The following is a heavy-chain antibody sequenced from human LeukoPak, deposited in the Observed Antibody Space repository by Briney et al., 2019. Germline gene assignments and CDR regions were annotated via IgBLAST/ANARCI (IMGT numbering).Heavy chain of an antibody. CDR1: GFTFSDHY. Sequence: GGSLRLSCAASGFTFSDHYMDWVRQAPGKGLEWVGRTRNKANSYTTEYAASVKGRFTISRDDSKNSLYLQMNSLKTEDTAVYYCARVRGNGFDYGDLYYFDYWGQGTLVTVSS. J-gene: IGHJ4*02. CDR2: TRNKANSYTT. D-gene: IGHD4-17*01. V-gene: IGHV3-72*01. CDR3: ARVRGNGFDYGDLYYFDY.